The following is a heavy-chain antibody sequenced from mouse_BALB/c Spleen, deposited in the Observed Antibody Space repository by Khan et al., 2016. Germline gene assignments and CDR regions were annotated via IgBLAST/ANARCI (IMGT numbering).Heavy chain of an antibody. CDR3: ARGRDGLDY. D-gene: IGHD2-3*01. V-gene: IGHV1-7*01. CDR1: GYTFTSYW. J-gene: IGHJ2*01. Sequence: QVQLQQSGAELAKPGASVKMSCKASGYTFTSYWMHWVKQRPGQGLEWIGYINPSTGYTEYNQKFKDKATLTADKSSSTAYMQLSSLTSEDSAVYYCARGRDGLDYWGQGTTLTVSS. CDR2: INPSTGYT.